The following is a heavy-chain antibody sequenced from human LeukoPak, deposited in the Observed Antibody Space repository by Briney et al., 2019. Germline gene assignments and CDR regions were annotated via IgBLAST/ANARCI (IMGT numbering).Heavy chain of an antibody. CDR1: GGSISYYY. CDR2: IYYTGGT. D-gene: IGHD3-22*01. V-gene: IGHV4-59*01. CDR3: SSFDSSGSHAFDM. J-gene: IGHJ3*02. Sequence: PSETLSLTCTVSGGSISYYYWNWIRQPPGKGLEWIGYIYYTGGTNYNPSLKSRVTISVDTSKNQFSLRLSSVTAADTAVYHCSSFDSSGSHAFDMWGQGTMVTVSS.